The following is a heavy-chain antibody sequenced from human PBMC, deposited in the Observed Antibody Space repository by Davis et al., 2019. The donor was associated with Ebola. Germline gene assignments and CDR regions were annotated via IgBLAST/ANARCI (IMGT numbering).Heavy chain of an antibody. Sequence: GESLKISCAASGFTFSSYAMHWVRQAPGKGLEWVAVISYDGSNKYYADSVKGRFTISRDNSKNTLYLQMNSLRAEDTAVYYCAKMGSRSGWDSYYFDYWGQGTLVTVSS. CDR1: GFTFSSYA. V-gene: IGHV3-30-3*02. CDR3: AKMGSRSGWDSYYFDY. J-gene: IGHJ4*02. D-gene: IGHD6-19*01. CDR2: ISYDGSNK.